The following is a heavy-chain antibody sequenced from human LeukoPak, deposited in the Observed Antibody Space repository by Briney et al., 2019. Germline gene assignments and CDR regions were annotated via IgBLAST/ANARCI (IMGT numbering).Heavy chain of an antibody. CDR2: ISGSGGST. CDR3: ASDARHSEVGYFDY. D-gene: IGHD6-6*01. CDR1: GFTFSSYA. Sequence: GGSLRLSCAATGFTFSSYAMSWVRQAPGKGLEWVSAISGSGGSTYYADSVKGRFTISRDNSKNTLYLQMNSLRAEDTAVYYCASDARHSEVGYFDYWGQGTLVTVSS. V-gene: IGHV3-23*01. J-gene: IGHJ4*02.